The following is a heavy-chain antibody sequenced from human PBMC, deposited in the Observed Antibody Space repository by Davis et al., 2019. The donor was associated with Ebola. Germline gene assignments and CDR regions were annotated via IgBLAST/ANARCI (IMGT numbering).Heavy chain of an antibody. D-gene: IGHD6-19*01. J-gene: IGHJ4*02. CDR2: ISYDGSNK. V-gene: IGHV3-30*03. CDR3: AILAVAGPY. CDR1: GFTFSSYA. Sequence: GESLKISCAASGFTFSSYAMSWVRQAPGKGLEWVAVISYDGSNKYYADSVKGRFTISRDNSKNTLYLQMNSLRAEDTAVYYCAILAVAGPYWGQGTLVTVSS.